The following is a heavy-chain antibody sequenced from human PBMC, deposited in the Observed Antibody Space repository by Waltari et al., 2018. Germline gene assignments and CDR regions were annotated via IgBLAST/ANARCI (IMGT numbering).Heavy chain of an antibody. CDR3: ARASDYYDSAEGAFDI. V-gene: IGHV1-69*01. CDR1: GGTCSSYA. CDR2: IIPIFGTA. Sequence: QVQLVQSGAEVKKPGSSVKVSCKASGGTCSSYAISWVRRDPGQGLEWMGGIIPIFGTANYAQKFQGRVTITADESTSTAYMELSSLRSEDTAVYYCARASDYYDSAEGAFDIWGQGTMVTVSS. J-gene: IGHJ3*02. D-gene: IGHD3-22*01.